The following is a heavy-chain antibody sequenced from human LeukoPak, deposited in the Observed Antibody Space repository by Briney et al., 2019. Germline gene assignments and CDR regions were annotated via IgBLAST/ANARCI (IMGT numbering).Heavy chain of an antibody. D-gene: IGHD6-13*01. V-gene: IGHV3-13*01. Sequence: GGSLRLSCAASEFTFSSYDMHWVRQATGKGLEWVSTIDTAGNAWYPDSVKGRFTISREDAKNSLNLQMNSLRVGDTAVYYCARAKMPGIQTAGRVDYFDSWGQGTLVTVSA. J-gene: IGHJ4*02. CDR1: EFTFSSYD. CDR2: IDTAGNA. CDR3: ARAKMPGIQTAGRVDYFDS.